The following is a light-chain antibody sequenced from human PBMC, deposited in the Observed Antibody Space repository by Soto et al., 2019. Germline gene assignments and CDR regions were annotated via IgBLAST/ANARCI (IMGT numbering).Light chain of an antibody. CDR3: HQSYDIPT. CDR2: AAS. V-gene: IGKV1-39*01. CDR1: QNINSY. J-gene: IGKJ5*01. Sequence: DIHMTQSKSSLSASLGDRVTITCRARQNINSYLNWYQQKPGKAPKLLIYAASSSQSGVPSRFSGSGSGTDFTLTVSSLQPEDFATYYCHQSYDIPTFGQGTLLEIK.